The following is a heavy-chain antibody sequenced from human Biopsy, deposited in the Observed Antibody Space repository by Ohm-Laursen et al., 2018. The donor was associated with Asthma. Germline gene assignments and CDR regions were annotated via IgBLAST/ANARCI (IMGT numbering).Heavy chain of an antibody. CDR1: GASIKTDDHY. J-gene: IGHJ5*02. CDR2: IHYSGST. V-gene: IGHV4-30-4*02. CDR3: ARASVAASSNWFDP. Sequence: SDTLSLTCTVSGASIKTDDHYWSWLRQPPGKGLEWFGFIHYSGSTSYNPSLKGGVTMSVDTSKNQFSLKLSSVTAADTAVWYCARASVAASSNWFDPWGQGALVTVSS. D-gene: IGHD6-19*01.